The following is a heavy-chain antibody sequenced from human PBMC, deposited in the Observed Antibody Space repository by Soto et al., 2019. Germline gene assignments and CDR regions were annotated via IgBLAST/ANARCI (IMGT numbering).Heavy chain of an antibody. J-gene: IGHJ4*02. V-gene: IGHV3-30*18. CDR1: GFTFSSYG. CDR2: ISYDGSNK. CDR3: AKGGVLRVLEWLSYFDY. D-gene: IGHD3-3*01. Sequence: QVQLVESGGGVVQPGRSLRLSCAASGFTFSSYGMHWVRQAPGKGLEWVAVISYDGSNKYYADSVKGRFTISRDNSKNTLYLQMNSLRAEDTAVYYCAKGGVLRVLEWLSYFDYWGQGTLVTVSS.